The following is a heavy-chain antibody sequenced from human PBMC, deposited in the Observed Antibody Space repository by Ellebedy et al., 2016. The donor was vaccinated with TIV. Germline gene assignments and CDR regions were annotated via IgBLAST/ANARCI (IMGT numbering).Heavy chain of an antibody. V-gene: IGHV3-30*18. Sequence: GGSLRLXXPAPGSTFISIGMPGVRQAPGKGLEWVAVISYDGSKKYYVDSVKGRFTISRENSKNTLDLKMNSLRAEDTAVYYCAKSPGKENGYDFYFDQWGRGTLVTVSS. CDR2: ISYDGSKK. D-gene: IGHD5-12*01. CDR3: AKSPGKENGYDFYFDQ. CDR1: GSTFISIG. J-gene: IGHJ4*02.